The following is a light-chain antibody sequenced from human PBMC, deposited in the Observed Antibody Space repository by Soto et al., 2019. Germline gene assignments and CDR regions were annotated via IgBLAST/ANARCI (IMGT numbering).Light chain of an antibody. V-gene: IGKV1-5*01. Sequence: DSQMTQSPSTVSASVGDRVTITCRASQDINTWLAWYQQKPGKAPKLLVYDASILESGVPSRFSGSGYATEFTLTISGLQPDDFATYYCQQYKSYSPYTFGQGTKLDI. CDR3: QQYKSYSPYT. CDR2: DAS. CDR1: QDINTW. J-gene: IGKJ2*01.